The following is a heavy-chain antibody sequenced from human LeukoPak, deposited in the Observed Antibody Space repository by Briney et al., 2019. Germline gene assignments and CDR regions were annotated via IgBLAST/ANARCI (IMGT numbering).Heavy chain of an antibody. D-gene: IGHD4-17*01. CDR1: GFTFDDYA. Sequence: GGSLRLSCAASGFTFDDYAMHWVRQAPGKGLEWVSLISRDGGRSFYADSVKGRFTISRDNSKNSLYLQMNSLRAEDTALYYCAKDRGYGDYFANFDYWGQGTLVTVSS. CDR3: AKDRGYGDYFANFDY. V-gene: IGHV3-43D*03. CDR2: ISRDGGRS. J-gene: IGHJ4*02.